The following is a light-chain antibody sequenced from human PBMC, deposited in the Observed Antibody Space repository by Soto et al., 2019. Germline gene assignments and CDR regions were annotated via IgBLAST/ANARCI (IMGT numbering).Light chain of an antibody. CDR1: QSVGSN. J-gene: IGKJ1*01. V-gene: IGKV3-15*01. Sequence: EIVMTQSPATLSVSPGERATLSCRASQSVGSNLAWYQQAPGQAPRLLIYGASTRATGIPARFSGRGSGTEFTLTISSLQSEDFEPYYCPQFNDWPRTFGQGTEV. CDR3: PQFNDWPRT. CDR2: GAS.